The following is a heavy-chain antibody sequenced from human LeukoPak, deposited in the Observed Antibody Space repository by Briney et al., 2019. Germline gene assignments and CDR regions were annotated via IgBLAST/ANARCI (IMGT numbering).Heavy chain of an antibody. CDR2: ISHSGST. J-gene: IGHJ3*02. V-gene: IGHV4-34*01. D-gene: IGHD2-15*01. CDR1: GGSFGGYY. CDR3: ARSGGTSARVNAFDI. Sequence: PSETLSLTCAVYGGSFGGYYWSWIRQPPGKGLEWIGEISHSGSTNYNPSLKSRVTISVDTSKNQFSLKLSSVTAADTAVYYCARSGGTSARVNAFDIWGQGTMVTVSS.